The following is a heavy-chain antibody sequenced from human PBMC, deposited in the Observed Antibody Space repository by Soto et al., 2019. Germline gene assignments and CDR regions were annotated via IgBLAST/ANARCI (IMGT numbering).Heavy chain of an antibody. CDR1: GFTFSSDA. J-gene: IGHJ4*02. V-gene: IGHV3-23*01. CDR3: VKSPRSGFEAPWDY. Sequence: GGSLRLSCAATGFTFSSDAMNWVRQAPGKGLECVSGISDNGDNTYYADSVKGRFTISRDNSKNTLFLQMNSLRVEDTALYYCVKSPRSGFEAPWDYWGQGTQATVSS. D-gene: IGHD5-12*01. CDR2: ISDNGDNT.